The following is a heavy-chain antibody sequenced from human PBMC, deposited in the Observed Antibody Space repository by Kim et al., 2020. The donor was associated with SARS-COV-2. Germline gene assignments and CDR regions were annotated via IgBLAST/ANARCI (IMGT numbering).Heavy chain of an antibody. J-gene: IGHJ5*02. D-gene: IGHD6-6*01. CDR1: GFTFSSYS. V-gene: IGHV3-21*01. CDR3: ARGRYSSSKGRVTWFDP. Sequence: GGSLRLSCAASGFTFSSYSMNWVRQAPGKGLEWVSSISSSSSYIYYADSVKGRFTISRDNAKNSLYLQMNSLRAEDTAVYYCARGRYSSSKGRVTWFDPWGQGTLVTVSS. CDR2: ISSSSSYI.